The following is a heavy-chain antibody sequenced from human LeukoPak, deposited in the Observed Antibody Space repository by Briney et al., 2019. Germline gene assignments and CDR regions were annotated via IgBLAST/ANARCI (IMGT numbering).Heavy chain of an antibody. J-gene: IGHJ4*02. Sequence: GGSLRLSCAASGFTFSNYWMHWVRQAPWKGLVWVARIDTDGSSTTYADCVKGRFSISRDNAKHTLYLQMNGLRAEDTSVYYCARGSVYGHYHKSLFDYWGQGTLVTVSS. CDR1: GFTFSNYW. V-gene: IGHV3-74*01. CDR2: IDTDGSST. D-gene: IGHD4-17*01. CDR3: ARGSVYGHYHKSLFDY.